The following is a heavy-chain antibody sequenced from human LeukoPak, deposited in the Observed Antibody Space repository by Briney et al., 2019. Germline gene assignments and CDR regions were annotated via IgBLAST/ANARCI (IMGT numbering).Heavy chain of an antibody. D-gene: IGHD3-10*01. Sequence: GGSLRLSCAASGFTFSSSAMSWVRQAPGKGLEWVSAISGSGGSTYYADSVKGRFTISRDNSKNTLYLQMNSLRAEDTAVYYCAKDFYHYYGSGSYYNLGAFDIWGQGTMVTVSS. V-gene: IGHV3-23*01. CDR3: AKDFYHYYGSGSYYNLGAFDI. J-gene: IGHJ3*02. CDR2: ISGSGGST. CDR1: GFTFSSSA.